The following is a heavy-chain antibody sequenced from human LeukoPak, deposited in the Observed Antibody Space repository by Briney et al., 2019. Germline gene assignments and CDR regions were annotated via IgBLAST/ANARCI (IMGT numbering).Heavy chain of an antibody. CDR1: GGSISSYY. J-gene: IGHJ4*02. V-gene: IGHV4-59*01. CDR3: ARVGYCSGGSCPFYY. D-gene: IGHD2-15*01. Sequence: SETLSLTCTVSGGSISSYYWSWIRQPPGKGLEWIGYIYYSGSTNYNPSLKSRVTISVDTSKNQFSLKLSSVTAADTAVYYCARVGYCSGGSCPFYYWGQGTLVTVSS. CDR2: IYYSGST.